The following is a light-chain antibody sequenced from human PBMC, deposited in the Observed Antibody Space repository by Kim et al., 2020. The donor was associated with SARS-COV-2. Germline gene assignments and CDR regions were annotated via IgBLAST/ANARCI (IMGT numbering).Light chain of an antibody. CDR2: DAS. CDR3: HQYGRSPHT. J-gene: IGKJ2*01. CDR1: QSVGGNS. Sequence: LSPGEGATLSCRASQSVGGNSLAWYQQKPGQPPRLLICDASIRAAGIPDRFSGSGSGTEFTLSISRLEPEDFALYSCHQYGRSPHTFGQGTKLEIK. V-gene: IGKV3-20*01.